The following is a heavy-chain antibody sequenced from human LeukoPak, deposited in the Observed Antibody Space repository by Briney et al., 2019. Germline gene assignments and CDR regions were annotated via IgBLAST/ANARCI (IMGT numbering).Heavy chain of an antibody. V-gene: IGHV4-61*01. CDR2: IYYSGST. CDR3: ARREATIDAFDI. CDR1: GGSVSSGSYY. D-gene: IGHD5-24*01. Sequence: SETLSLTCTVSGGSVSSGSYYWSWIRQPPGKGLEWIGYIYYSGSTNYNPSLKSRVTISVDTSKNQFSLKLNSVTAADTAVYYCARREATIDAFDIWGQGTMVTVSS. J-gene: IGHJ3*02.